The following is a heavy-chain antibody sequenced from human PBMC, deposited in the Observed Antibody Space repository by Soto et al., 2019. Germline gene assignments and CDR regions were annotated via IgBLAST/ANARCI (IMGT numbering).Heavy chain of an antibody. CDR1: GGSISSGGYY. D-gene: IGHD2-15*01. CDR3: ARSNPVVVAATPVGDAFDI. J-gene: IGHJ3*02. CDR2: IYYSGST. V-gene: IGHV4-31*03. Sequence: SETLSLTCTVSGGSISSGGYYWSWIRQHPGKGLEWIGYIYYSGSTYYNPSLKSRVTISVDTSKNQFSLKLSSVTAADTAVYYCARSNPVVVAATPVGDAFDIWGQGTMVTVSS.